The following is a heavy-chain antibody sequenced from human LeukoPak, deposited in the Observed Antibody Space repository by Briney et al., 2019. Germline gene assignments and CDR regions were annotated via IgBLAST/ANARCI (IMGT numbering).Heavy chain of an antibody. D-gene: IGHD3-16*01. J-gene: IGHJ4*02. CDR2: MYTGGTT. V-gene: IGHV3-53*01. Sequence: GGSLRLSCAASGFTVSGTHMSWVRQAPGKALEWVSAMYTGGTTYYADSVKGRFTISRDNSRNTLFLHMSSLRADDTAVYYCAKDEATSGGGLASWGQGTLVTVSS. CDR3: AKDEATSGGGLAS. CDR1: GFTVSGTH.